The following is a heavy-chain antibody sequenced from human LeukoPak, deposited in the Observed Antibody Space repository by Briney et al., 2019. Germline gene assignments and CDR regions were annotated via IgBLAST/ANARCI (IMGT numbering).Heavy chain of an antibody. CDR3: ARDLVVVTGLRTRGSFDI. J-gene: IGHJ3*02. Sequence: ASVKVSCKASGYIFTGYYMHWVRQAPGQGLEWMGIINPSGGTTSYAQKFQGRVTVTRDTSTSTVYMELSSLRSEDTAVYYCARDLVVVTGLRTRGSFDIWGQGTMVTVSS. CDR2: INPSGGTT. V-gene: IGHV1-46*01. D-gene: IGHD2-21*02. CDR1: GYIFTGYY.